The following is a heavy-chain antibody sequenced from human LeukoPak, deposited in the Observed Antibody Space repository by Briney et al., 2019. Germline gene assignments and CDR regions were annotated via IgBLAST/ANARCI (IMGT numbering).Heavy chain of an antibody. CDR1: GFTFIGNY. Sequence: GGSLKLSCPAFGFTFIGNYRSWVPQAPGKGLGGFSVIYPGGNTSYADSVKGRFTISRDNSKNTLYLQMNSLRAEDTAVYYCARALMEGAGQVGDYYYYGMDVWGQGTTVTVSS. D-gene: IGHD6-19*01. J-gene: IGHJ6*02. CDR2: IYPGGNT. V-gene: IGHV3-53*01. CDR3: ARALMEGAGQVGDYYYYGMDV.